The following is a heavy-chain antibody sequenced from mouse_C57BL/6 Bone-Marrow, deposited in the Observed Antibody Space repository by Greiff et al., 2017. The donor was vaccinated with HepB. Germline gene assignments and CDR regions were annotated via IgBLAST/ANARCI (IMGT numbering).Heavy chain of an antibody. CDR3: TTEGTTPYFDY. CDR2: IDPENGDT. Sequence: EVKLQESGAELVRPGASVKLSCTASGFNIKDDYMHWVKQRPEQGLEWIGWIDPENGDTEYASKFQGKATITADTSSNTAYLQLSSLTSEDTAVYYCTTEGTTPYFDYWGQGTTLTVSS. D-gene: IGHD2-12*01. CDR1: GFNIKDDY. J-gene: IGHJ2*01. V-gene: IGHV14-4*01.